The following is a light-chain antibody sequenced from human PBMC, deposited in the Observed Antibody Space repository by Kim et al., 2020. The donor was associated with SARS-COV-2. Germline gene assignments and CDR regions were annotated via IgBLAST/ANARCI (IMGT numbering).Light chain of an antibody. CDR2: TDN. CDR3: AAWDDSLNGLL. Sequence: QSVLTQPPSASGTPGQTVTIFCSGSSSNIGINIVNWYQQFPGMAPKLLIYTDNQRPSGVPDRFFGSKSGTSASLAISGLQSDDEADYYCAAWDDSLNGLLFGGGTQLTV. J-gene: IGLJ2*01. V-gene: IGLV1-44*01. CDR1: SSNIGINI.